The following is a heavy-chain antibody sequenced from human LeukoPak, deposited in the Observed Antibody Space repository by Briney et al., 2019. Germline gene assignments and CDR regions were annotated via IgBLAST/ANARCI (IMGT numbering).Heavy chain of an antibody. CDR3: ARGYLRGVVVVAATTGAFYGS. D-gene: IGHD2-15*01. CDR1: GGTFSSYA. CDR2: INPNSGGT. J-gene: IGHJ4*02. Sequence: ASVKVSCKASGGTFSSYAISWVRQAPGQGLEWMGRINPNSGGTNYAQKFQGRVTMTRDTSISTAYMELSRLRSDDTAVYYCARGYLRGVVVVAATTGAFYGSWGQGTLVTVSS. V-gene: IGHV1-2*06.